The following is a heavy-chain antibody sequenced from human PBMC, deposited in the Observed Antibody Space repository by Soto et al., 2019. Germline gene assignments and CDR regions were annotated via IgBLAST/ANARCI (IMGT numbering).Heavy chain of an antibody. J-gene: IGHJ5*02. Sequence: GGSLRLSCAASGFTFSDSGMHWVRQAPGKGLAWVAVISYGGSYTYYVDSVKGRFTISRDNSNSTVFLQMNSLRPEDTGVYYCAKGFIAAAGKMDRWGQGTLVTVSS. CDR3: AKGFIAAAGKMDR. V-gene: IGHV3-30*18. CDR2: ISYGGSYT. D-gene: IGHD6-13*01. CDR1: GFTFSDSG.